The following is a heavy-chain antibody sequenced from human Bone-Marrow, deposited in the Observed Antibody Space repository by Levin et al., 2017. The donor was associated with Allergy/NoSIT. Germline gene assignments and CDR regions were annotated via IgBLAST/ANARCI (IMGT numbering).Heavy chain of an antibody. J-gene: IGHJ4*02. Sequence: GGSLRLSCAASGFTFSFYGMTWVRQAPGKGLEWVSTITGSGETTFYADSVKGRFTISRDNSKKTLYLQMNTLTAEDTAVYYCVNRGPAASPYYFEYWGQGTLVTVSS. CDR1: GFTFSFYG. CDR3: VNRGPAASPYYFEY. CDR2: ITGSGETT. D-gene: IGHD2-2*01. V-gene: IGHV3-23*01.